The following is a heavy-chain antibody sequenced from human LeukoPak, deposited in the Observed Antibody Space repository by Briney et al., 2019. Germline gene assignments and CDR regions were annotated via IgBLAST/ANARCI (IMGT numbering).Heavy chain of an antibody. V-gene: IGHV1-8*01. D-gene: IGHD6-6*01. CDR3: ADSSSGRNAFDI. CDR2: MNPNSGNT. J-gene: IGHJ3*02. Sequence: ASVKVSSKASGYTFSSYDINWVRQATGQGLEWMGWMNPNSGNTGYAQKFQGRVTMTRNTSISTAYMELSSLRSEDTAVYYCADSSSGRNAFDIWGQGTMVTVSS. CDR1: GYTFSSYD.